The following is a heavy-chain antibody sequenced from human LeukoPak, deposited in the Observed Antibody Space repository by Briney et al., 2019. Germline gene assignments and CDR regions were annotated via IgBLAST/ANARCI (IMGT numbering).Heavy chain of an antibody. CDR3: ARVVVPAAIVY. J-gene: IGHJ4*02. CDR1: GDSINMIVNY. V-gene: IGHV4-31*03. Sequence: SQTLSLTCSVSGDSINMIVNYWSWIRHSPGRGPEWIGYIYRGRSISYTPSLKNRVTISVDTSKKQFSLILESVTAADTAVYYCARVVVPAAIVYWGQGIPVTVSS. D-gene: IGHD2-15*01. CDR2: IYRGRSI.